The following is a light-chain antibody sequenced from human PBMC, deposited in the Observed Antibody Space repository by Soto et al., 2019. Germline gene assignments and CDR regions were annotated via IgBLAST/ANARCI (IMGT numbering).Light chain of an antibody. J-gene: IGKJ5*01. CDR2: KVS. CDR1: QSLVHSDGIAY. CDR3: MQGTHWPIT. V-gene: IGKV2-30*02. Sequence: DVVMTQSPLSLPVTLGQAASISCRSNQSLVHSDGIAYFSWFQQRPGRSPRRIIYKVSNRDSGVPARFSGSGSGTDFALKISRVEAEDVGVYYCMQGTHWPITFGQGTRLEIK.